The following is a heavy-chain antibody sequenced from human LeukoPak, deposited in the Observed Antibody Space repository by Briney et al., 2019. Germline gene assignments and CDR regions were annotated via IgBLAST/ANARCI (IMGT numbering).Heavy chain of an antibody. CDR2: IIPIFGTA. CDR1: GGTFSSYA. CDR3: ARGYSGYHYYYYMDV. J-gene: IGHJ6*03. D-gene: IGHD5-12*01. V-gene: IGHV1-69*13. Sequence: ASVKVSCKASGGTFSSYAISWVRQARGQGLEWMGEIIPIFGTANYAQKFQGRVTITADESTSTAYMELSSLRSEDTAVYYCARGYSGYHYYYYMDVWGKGTTVTISS.